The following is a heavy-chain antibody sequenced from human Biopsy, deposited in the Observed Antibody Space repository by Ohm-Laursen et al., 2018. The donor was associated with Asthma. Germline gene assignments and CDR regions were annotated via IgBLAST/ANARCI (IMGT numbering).Heavy chain of an antibody. CDR3: ARKAGSCISRTCYSLDF. J-gene: IGHJ4*02. Sequence: ESSVKVSCKSLGGTFNTYVIGWVRQAPGQGLEWMGGINSVFGTTTYPQKFQDRVTITADDSTSTVYMELSSLRSEDTAVYYCARKAGSCISRTCYSLDFWGRGTLVTVSS. CDR2: INSVFGTT. CDR1: GGTFNTYV. D-gene: IGHD2-2*01. V-gene: IGHV1-69*01.